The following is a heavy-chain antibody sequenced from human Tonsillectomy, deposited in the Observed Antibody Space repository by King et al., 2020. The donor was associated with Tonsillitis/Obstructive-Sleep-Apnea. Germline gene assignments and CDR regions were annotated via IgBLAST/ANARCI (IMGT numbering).Heavy chain of an antibody. D-gene: IGHD1-1*01. CDR1: GFTFSSAW. J-gene: IGHJ3*02. CDR2: IKSKTEGGTI. CDR3: TTLNGYAFDI. V-gene: IGHV3-15*01. Sequence: EVQLVESGGGLVKPGGSLRLSCAASGFTFSSAWMSWVRQAPGKGREWVGRIKSKTEGGTIDYAATEKGRFTISRDDSKNTLYLQMNSLKTEDTAVYYCTTLNGYAFDIWGQGTMVTVSS.